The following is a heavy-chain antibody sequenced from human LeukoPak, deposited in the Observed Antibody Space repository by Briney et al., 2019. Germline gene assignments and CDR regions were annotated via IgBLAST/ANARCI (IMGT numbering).Heavy chain of an antibody. V-gene: IGHV3-21*01. CDR3: ARVLSAAGFDFDY. J-gene: IGHJ4*02. D-gene: IGHD3-10*01. Sequence: PGGSLRLSCAASGSTFSSYSMNWIRQAPGKGLEWVSSISSSSSYIYYADSVKGRFTISRDNAKNSLYLQRDSLRAEDTAVYYCARVLSAAGFDFDYWGQGTLVTVSS. CDR2: ISSSSSYI. CDR1: GSTFSSYS.